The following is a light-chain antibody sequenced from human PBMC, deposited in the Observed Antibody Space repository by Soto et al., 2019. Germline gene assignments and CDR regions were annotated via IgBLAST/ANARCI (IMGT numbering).Light chain of an antibody. CDR3: QQYDNLPIT. V-gene: IGKV1-33*01. CDR1: QDISNY. CDR2: DAS. J-gene: IGKJ4*01. Sequence: DIQMTQSPSSLSASVGDRVTITCQASQDISNYLNWYQQKPGKAPKLLIYDASNLETGVPSRFSGSGSGTDFTFTISSLQPEDIATYYCQQYDNLPITVGGGPKVEIK.